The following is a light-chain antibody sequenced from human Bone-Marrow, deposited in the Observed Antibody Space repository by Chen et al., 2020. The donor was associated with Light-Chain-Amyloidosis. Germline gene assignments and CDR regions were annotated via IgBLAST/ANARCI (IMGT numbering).Light chain of an antibody. CDR2: EVS. J-gene: IGLJ2*01. V-gene: IGLV2-14*01. CDR1: SSDVGSYNY. CDR3: SSHTSSSTVV. Sequence: QSALTQPASVSGSPGQSITIPCTGTSSDVGSYNYVSWYQQHTGKAPRLMIYEVSNRPSGVSNSFSGSKSGNTASMTSSGLEDEDEADYYCSSHTSSSTVVFGGGTKLTVL.